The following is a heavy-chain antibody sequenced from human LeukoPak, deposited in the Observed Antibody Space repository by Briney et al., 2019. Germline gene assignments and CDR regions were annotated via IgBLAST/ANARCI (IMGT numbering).Heavy chain of an antibody. J-gene: IGHJ6*04. Sequence: GGSLRLSCAASGFTVSSNEMSWVRQAPGKGLEWVSSISGGSTYYADSVKGRFTISRDNAKNSLYLQMNSLRAEDTAVYYCAELSITMIGGVWGKGTTVTISS. D-gene: IGHD3-10*02. CDR3: AELSITMIGGV. CDR1: GFTVSSNE. V-gene: IGHV3-38-3*01. CDR2: ISGGST.